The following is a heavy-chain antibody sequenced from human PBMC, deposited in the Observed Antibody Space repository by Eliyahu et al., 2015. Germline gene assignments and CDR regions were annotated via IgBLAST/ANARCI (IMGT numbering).Heavy chain of an antibody. J-gene: IGHJ4*02. V-gene: IGHV3-9*01. CDR2: ISXNSGSI. D-gene: IGHD1-26*01. CDR3: AVGGAAYDLFDY. CDR1: GFTFDDYA. Sequence: EVQLVESXGGLVQXGRSLXLSCAAXGFTFDDYAMHWVRQAPGKGLEWXSGISXNSGSIGYADSVKGRFTISRDNAKNSLYLQMNSLRAEDTALYYCAVGGAAYDLFDYWGQGTLVTVSS.